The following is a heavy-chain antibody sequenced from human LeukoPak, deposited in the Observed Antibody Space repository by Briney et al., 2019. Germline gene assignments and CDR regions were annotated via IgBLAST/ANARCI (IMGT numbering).Heavy chain of an antibody. CDR2: INHSGST. V-gene: IGHV4-34*01. Sequence: TSETLSLTCAVYGGSFSGYYWSWIRQPPGKGLEWIGEINHSGSTNYNPSLKSRVTISVDTSKNQFSLKLSSVTAADTAVYYCARGSYYYDSSGYYQYYYYMDVWGKGTTVTVSS. D-gene: IGHD3-22*01. CDR3: ARGSYYYDSSGYYQYYYYMDV. CDR1: GGSFSGYY. J-gene: IGHJ6*03.